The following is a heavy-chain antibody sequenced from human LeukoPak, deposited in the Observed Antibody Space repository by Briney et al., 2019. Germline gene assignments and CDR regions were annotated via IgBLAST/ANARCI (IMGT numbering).Heavy chain of an antibody. D-gene: IGHD6-13*01. CDR1: GFTVSSNY. V-gene: IGHV3-53*01. CDR3: AREGYSSSWYVAVLGY. Sequence: GGSLRLSCAASGFTVSSNYMSWVRQAPGKGLEWVSVIYSGGSTYYADSVKGRFTISRDNSKNTLYLQMNSLRAEDTAVYYCAREGYSSSWYVAVLGYWGQGTLVTVSS. J-gene: IGHJ4*02. CDR2: IYSGGST.